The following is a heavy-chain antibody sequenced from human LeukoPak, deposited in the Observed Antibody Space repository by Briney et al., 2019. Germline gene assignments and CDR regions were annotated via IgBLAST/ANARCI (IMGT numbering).Heavy chain of an antibody. CDR3: AREGTIFGMEV. Sequence: VASVKVSCKASGGTFSIYAISWVRQAPGQGLEWMGGIIPIFGTANYAQKFQGRVTIIADESTSTAYMELSSLRSEDTAVYYCAREGTIFGMEVWGQGTTVTVSS. CDR2: IIPIFGTA. J-gene: IGHJ6*02. D-gene: IGHD3-3*01. V-gene: IGHV1-69*13. CDR1: GGTFSIYA.